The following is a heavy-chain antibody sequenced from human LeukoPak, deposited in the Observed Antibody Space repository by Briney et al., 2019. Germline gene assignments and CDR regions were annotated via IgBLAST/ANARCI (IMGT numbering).Heavy chain of an antibody. CDR3: ARRGCSSTSCRPFDY. J-gene: IGHJ4*02. V-gene: IGHV3-30-3*01. CDR2: ISYDGSNK. D-gene: IGHD2-2*01. CDR1: GFTFGSYA. Sequence: PGGSLRLSCAASGFTFGSYAMHWVRQAPGKGLEWVAVISYDGSNKYYADSVKGRFTISRDNSKNTLYLQMNSLRAEDTAVYYCARRGCSSTSCRPFDYWGQGTLVTVSS.